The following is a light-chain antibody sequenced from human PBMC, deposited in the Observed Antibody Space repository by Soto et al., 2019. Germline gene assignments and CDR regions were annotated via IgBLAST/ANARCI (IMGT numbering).Light chain of an antibody. V-gene: IGKV3-11*01. J-gene: IGKJ4*01. Sequence: EIVLTQSPATLSLSPGERATLSCRASQSVNNYLAWYQQKTGKAPRLVIYDVFNRATGTPARFSGSGCWNNLPLTINSLEHEDFGVYYCQQRSHCPWLPFGGGTRVEIK. CDR3: QQRSHCPWLP. CDR2: DVF. CDR1: QSVNNY.